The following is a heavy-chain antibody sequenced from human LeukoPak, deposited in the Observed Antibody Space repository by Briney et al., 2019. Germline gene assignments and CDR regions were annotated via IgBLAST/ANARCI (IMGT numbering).Heavy chain of an antibody. J-gene: IGHJ6*02. V-gene: IGHV3-15*04. Sequence: PGGSLRLSGAASGFTFSNAWMSWSPKVQGRGWGWVGQFVSKIDGGTTDYAAPVKGRFTIARDDSESMLYLQMNSLKIEDTAVYYCTTDEDWNYARKDVWGQGATVIVSS. D-gene: IGHD1-7*01. CDR1: GFTFSNAW. CDR3: TTDEDWNYARKDV. CDR2: FVSKIDGGTT.